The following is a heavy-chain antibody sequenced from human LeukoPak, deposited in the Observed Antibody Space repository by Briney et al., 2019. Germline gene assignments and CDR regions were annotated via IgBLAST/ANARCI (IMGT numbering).Heavy chain of an antibody. D-gene: IGHD3-16*02. V-gene: IGHV4-59*01. CDR1: GGSISSYY. Sequence: PSETLSLTCTVSGGSISSYYWSWIRQPPGKGLEWIGYIYYSGSTNYNPSLKSRVTISVDTSKNQFSLKLSSVTAADTAVYYCARSPYGDYVWGSYRRYYYYYMDVWGKGTTVTVSS. J-gene: IGHJ6*03. CDR2: IYYSGST. CDR3: ARSPYGDYVWGSYRRYYYYYMDV.